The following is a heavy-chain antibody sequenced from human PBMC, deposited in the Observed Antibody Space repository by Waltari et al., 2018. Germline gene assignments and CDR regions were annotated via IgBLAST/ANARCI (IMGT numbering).Heavy chain of an antibody. V-gene: IGHV4-31*03. D-gene: IGHD1-26*01. Sequence: QVQLQESGPGLVKPSETLSLTCSVSGGSISRSGLFWSWIRQHPGKGLEWIGDIYYSGITYYTPSLKSRVTISKDTSKNQISLRLASVTAADTAVYYCARDLVGATIGYWGQGTLVNVSS. J-gene: IGHJ4*02. CDR2: IYYSGIT. CDR3: ARDLVGATIGY. CDR1: GGSISRSGLF.